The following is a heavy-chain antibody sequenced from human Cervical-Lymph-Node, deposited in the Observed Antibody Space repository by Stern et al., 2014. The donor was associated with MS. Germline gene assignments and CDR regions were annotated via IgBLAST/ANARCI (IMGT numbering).Heavy chain of an antibody. Sequence: EVQLVESGGVVVQPGGSLRLSCAASGFTFDDYTMHWVRPAPGKGLEWVSLISWDGGSTFYADSVKGRFTISRDNSKNSLYLQMNSLRTEDTALYYCAKDTRYSYGYEWGQGTLVTVSS. CDR1: GFTFDDYT. CDR2: ISWDGGST. J-gene: IGHJ4*02. D-gene: IGHD5-18*01. CDR3: AKDTRYSYGYE. V-gene: IGHV3-43*01.